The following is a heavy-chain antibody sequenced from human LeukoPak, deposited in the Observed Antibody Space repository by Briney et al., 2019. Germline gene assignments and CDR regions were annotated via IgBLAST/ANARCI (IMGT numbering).Heavy chain of an antibody. CDR1: GFTFSGYW. CDR3: ARGGIGSFDY. V-gene: IGHV3-74*01. J-gene: IGHJ4*02. Sequence: PGGSLRLSCATSGFTFSGYWIHWVRQAPGEGLVWVSYIHSDGSTTSYAESVKGRFTISRDNAKNTVYLQMNSLRVEDTAVYYCARGGIGSFDYWGQGTLVTAPS. CDR2: IHSDGSTT. D-gene: IGHD6-13*01.